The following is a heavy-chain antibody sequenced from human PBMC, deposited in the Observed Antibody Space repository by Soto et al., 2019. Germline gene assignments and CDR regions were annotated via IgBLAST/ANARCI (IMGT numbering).Heavy chain of an antibody. V-gene: IGHV3-23*01. J-gene: IGHJ4*02. CDR1: GFTFSSYA. D-gene: IGHD3-22*01. CDR2: ISGSGGST. Sequence: HPGGSLRLSCAASGFTFSSYAMSWVSKAPGKGLEWVSAISGSGGSTYYADSVKGRFTISRDNSKNTLYLQMNSLRAEDTAVYYCAKDLGYYDSSGYDYWGQVTLVIVSS. CDR3: AKDLGYYDSSGYDY.